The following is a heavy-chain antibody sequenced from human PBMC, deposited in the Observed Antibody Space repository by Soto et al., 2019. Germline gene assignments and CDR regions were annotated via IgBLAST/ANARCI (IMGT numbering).Heavy chain of an antibody. CDR2: INSDGSST. CDR1: GFTFSSYW. D-gene: IGHD3-22*01. Sequence: GGSLRLSCAASGFTFSSYWMHWVRQAPGKGLVWVSRINSDGSSTSYADSVKGRFTISRDNAKNTLYLQMNSLRAEDTAVYYCARADYYDSKEFDYWGQGTLVTVSS. J-gene: IGHJ4*02. V-gene: IGHV3-74*01. CDR3: ARADYYDSKEFDY.